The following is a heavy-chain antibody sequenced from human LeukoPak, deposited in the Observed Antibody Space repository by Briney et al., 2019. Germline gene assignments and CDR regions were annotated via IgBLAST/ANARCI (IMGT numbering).Heavy chain of an antibody. CDR1: GGSISSYY. D-gene: IGHD1-26*01. Sequence: SETLSLICTVSGGSISSYYWSWIRQPPGKGLEWIGYIYYSGSTNYNPSLKSRVTISVDTSKNQFSLKLSSVTAADTAVYYCARGLEGAGRGWFDPWGQGTLVTVSS. CDR3: ARGLEGAGRGWFDP. V-gene: IGHV4-59*01. CDR2: IYYSGST. J-gene: IGHJ5*02.